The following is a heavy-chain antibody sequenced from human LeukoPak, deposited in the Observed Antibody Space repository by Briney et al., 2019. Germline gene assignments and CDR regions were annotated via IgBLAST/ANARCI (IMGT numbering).Heavy chain of an antibody. CDR3: AKVRGDHVHLQDDFDY. J-gene: IGHJ4*02. V-gene: IGHV3-53*01. D-gene: IGHD2-21*02. CDR2: MYSGGDT. CDR1: GFTVSDNY. Sequence: GGSLRLSCAASGFTVSDNYMSWVRQAPGKGLEWVSVMYSGGDTYYADSVKGRVSISRDNSKNTLFLQMDSLRPEDTAMYYCAKVRGDHVHLQDDFDYWGQGTLVTVSS.